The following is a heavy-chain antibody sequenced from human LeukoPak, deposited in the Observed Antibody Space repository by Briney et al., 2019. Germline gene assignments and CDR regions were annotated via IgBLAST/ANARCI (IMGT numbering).Heavy chain of an antibody. Sequence: ASVKVSCKASGYTFTSYDINWVRQATGQGLEWMGWMNPNSGNTGYAQKFQGRVTITRNTSISTAYMELSSLRSEDTAVYYCARVAGTPGWSDYWGQGTLVTVSS. J-gene: IGHJ4*02. CDR3: ARVAGTPGWSDY. D-gene: IGHD6-19*01. V-gene: IGHV1-8*03. CDR1: GYTFTSYD. CDR2: MNPNSGNT.